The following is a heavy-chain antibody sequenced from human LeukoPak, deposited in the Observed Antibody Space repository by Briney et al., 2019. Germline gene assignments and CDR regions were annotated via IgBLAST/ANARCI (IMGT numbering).Heavy chain of an antibody. D-gene: IGHD3-10*01. CDR3: AREIQGDDYFDY. J-gene: IGHJ4*02. V-gene: IGHV3-7*01. Sequence: GGSLRLSCAASRFTFSTYWMSWVRQAPGEGLEWVANIKQDGSEKYYVDSVKGRFTISRDNAKNSLYLQMNSLRAEDTAVYYCAREIQGDDYFDYWGQGTLVTASS. CDR2: IKQDGSEK. CDR1: RFTFSTYW.